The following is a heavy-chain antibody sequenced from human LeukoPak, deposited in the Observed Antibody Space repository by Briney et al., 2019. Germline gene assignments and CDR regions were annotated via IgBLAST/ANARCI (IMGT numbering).Heavy chain of an antibody. D-gene: IGHD3-22*01. CDR2: ISSSSSYI. J-gene: IGHJ4*02. CDR3: AKDGSSYYYIYY. Sequence: GGSLRLSCAASGFTFSSYSMNWVRQAPGKGLEWVSSISSSSSYIYYADSVKGRFTVSRDDSKSTLYLQMNSLRADDTAVYYCAKDGSSYYYIYYWGQGTLVTVSS. CDR1: GFTFSSYS. V-gene: IGHV3-21*01.